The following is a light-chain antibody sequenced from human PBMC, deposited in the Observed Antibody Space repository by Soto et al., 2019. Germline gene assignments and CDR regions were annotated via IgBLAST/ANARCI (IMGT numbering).Light chain of an antibody. Sequence: EIVLTQSPATLSLSPGEGATLSCRASQSVSSYLAWYQQKPGQAPRLLIYDASKRATGIPARFSGSGSGTDFTLTISRLEPEDFAVYYCQERSNWPITFGQGTRLEI. V-gene: IGKV3-11*01. CDR1: QSVSSY. CDR3: QERSNWPIT. J-gene: IGKJ5*01. CDR2: DAS.